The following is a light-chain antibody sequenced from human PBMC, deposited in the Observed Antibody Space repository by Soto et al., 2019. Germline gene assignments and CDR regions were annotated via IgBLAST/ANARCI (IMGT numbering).Light chain of an antibody. J-gene: IGLJ1*01. CDR3: GSYTGSIYV. V-gene: IGLV2-14*01. Sequence: QSALTQPASVSGSPGQSITISCTGTSSDVGGYEFVSWYQQHPGKAPKLMIYEVSNRPSGVSSRFSGSKSGNTASPTISGLQAEDEADYYCGSYTGSIYVFGTGTKLTVL. CDR2: EVS. CDR1: SSDVGGYEF.